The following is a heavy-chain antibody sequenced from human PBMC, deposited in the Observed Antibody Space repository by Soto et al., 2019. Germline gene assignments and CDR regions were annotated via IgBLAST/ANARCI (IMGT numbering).Heavy chain of an antibody. V-gene: IGHV1-18*01. CDR2: ISAYNGNT. Sequence: QVQLVQSGAEVKKPGASVKVSCKASGYTFGSYGMTWVRQAPGQGLEGMGWISAYNGNTDYAQKFQGRVTLTTDTSTDTAYMELRSLRSDDTAVYYCARDRVVVPGWFDPWGQGTLVTVSS. CDR3: ARDRVVVPGWFDP. J-gene: IGHJ5*02. D-gene: IGHD3-3*01. CDR1: GYTFGSYG.